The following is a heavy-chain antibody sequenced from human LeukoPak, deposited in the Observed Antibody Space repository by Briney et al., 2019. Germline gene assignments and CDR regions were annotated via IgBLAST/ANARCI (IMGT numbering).Heavy chain of an antibody. J-gene: IGHJ5*02. CDR1: GFTLSNHW. V-gene: IGHV3-74*01. D-gene: IGHD6-6*01. CDR2: INTDGSHT. Sequence: SGGSLRLSCVASGFTLSNHWMHWVRQAPGKGPVWVSRINTDGSHTDYADLVKGRFTISRDNAKNTLYLQMNSLRADDTAVYYCARPRSSGFDPWGQGTLVIVSS. CDR3: ARPRSSGFDP.